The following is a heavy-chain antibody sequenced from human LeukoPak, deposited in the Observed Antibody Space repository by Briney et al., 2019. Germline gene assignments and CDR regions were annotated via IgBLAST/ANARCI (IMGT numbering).Heavy chain of an antibody. CDR3: ARGGDIVVVPAAYPLGDWFDP. CDR2: IYYSGST. V-gene: IGHV4-59*01. CDR1: GGSISSYY. J-gene: IGHJ5*02. D-gene: IGHD2-2*01. Sequence: PSETLSLTCTVSGGSISSYYWSWIRQPPGKGLEWIGYIYYSGSTNYNPSLKSRVTISVDTSKNQFSLKLSSVTAADTAVYYCARGGDIVVVPAAYPLGDWFDPWGQGTLVTVSS.